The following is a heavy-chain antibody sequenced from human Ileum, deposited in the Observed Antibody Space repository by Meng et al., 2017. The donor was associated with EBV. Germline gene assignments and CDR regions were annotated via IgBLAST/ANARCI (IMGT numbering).Heavy chain of an antibody. J-gene: IGHJ4*02. Sequence: VQTVASWSELGEAGASVKICLTASGYTFPTYSMHRVRTAPGQGPEWIGWINTETGNPTHDKGFTGHFVFSLDTSVSTAYLQINLKAEDTAVYYCARGSGTFYRTGQYHFDFWGQGTLVTVSS. CDR1: GYTFPTYS. CDR3: ARGSGTFYRTGQYHFDF. CDR2: INTETGNP. V-gene: IGHV7-4-1*01. D-gene: IGHD3-10*01.